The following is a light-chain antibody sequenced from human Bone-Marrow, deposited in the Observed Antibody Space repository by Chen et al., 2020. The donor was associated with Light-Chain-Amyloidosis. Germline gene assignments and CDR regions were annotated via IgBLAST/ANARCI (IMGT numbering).Light chain of an antibody. CDR1: NMGSTS. CDR2: DDS. Sequence: SYVLTQPSSVSVAPGQTAPIACGGNNMGSTSVHWYQQPPGQAPLLVVYDDSDRPSGIPERLSGSNSGNTATLTISRVEAGDEADYYCQVWDRSSDRPVFGGGTKLTVL. V-gene: IGLV3-21*02. J-gene: IGLJ3*02. CDR3: QVWDRSSDRPV.